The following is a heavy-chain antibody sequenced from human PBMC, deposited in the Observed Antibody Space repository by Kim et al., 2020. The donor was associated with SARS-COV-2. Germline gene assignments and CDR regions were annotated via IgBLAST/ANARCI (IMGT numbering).Heavy chain of an antibody. D-gene: IGHD6-13*01. CDR3: ARLEGSSWFDY. Sequence: TNYNPSLKSRVTISVDTSKNQFSLKLSSVTAADTAVYYCARLEGSSWFDYWGQGTLVTVSS. CDR2: T. V-gene: IGHV4-59*08. J-gene: IGHJ4*02.